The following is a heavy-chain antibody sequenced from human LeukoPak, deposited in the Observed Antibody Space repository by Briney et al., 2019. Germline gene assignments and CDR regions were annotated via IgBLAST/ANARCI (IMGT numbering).Heavy chain of an antibody. CDR1: GGSISSYY. CDR2: IYYSGTT. Sequence: SETLSLTCTVSGGSISSYYWSWIRQPPGKGLEWIGYIYYSGTTNYNPSLKSRVTISVDTSKNQFSLKLSSVTAADTAVYYCARDNQGEMATITPGFDPWGQGTLVTVSS. D-gene: IGHD5-24*01. V-gene: IGHV4-59*12. J-gene: IGHJ5*02. CDR3: ARDNQGEMATITPGFDP.